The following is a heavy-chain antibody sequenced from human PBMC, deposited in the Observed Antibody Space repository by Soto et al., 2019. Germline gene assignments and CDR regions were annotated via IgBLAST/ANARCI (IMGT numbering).Heavy chain of an antibody. D-gene: IGHD3-16*01. CDR1: GGSFSGYY. CDR3: ARRGRWFTTYAEYFQH. CDR2: INHSGST. J-gene: IGHJ1*01. Sequence: SETLSLTCAVYGGSFSGYYWSWIRQPPGKGLEWIGEINHSGSTNYNPSLKSRVTISVDTSKNQFSLKLSSVTAADTAVYYCARRGRWFTTYAEYFQHWGQGTLLTVS. V-gene: IGHV4-34*01.